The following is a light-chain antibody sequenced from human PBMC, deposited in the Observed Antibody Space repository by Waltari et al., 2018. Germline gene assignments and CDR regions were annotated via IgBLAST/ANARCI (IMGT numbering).Light chain of an antibody. CDR3: CSYVGRYIWV. J-gene: IGLJ3*02. CDR2: DVS. Sequence: QSALTQPRSVSGSPGQSVTISCTGTSSDVGGYNYVSWYQQHPGKVPKPMIYDVSTRSSGVPDRFSGSKSGNTASLAISGLQTEDAADYYCCSYVGRYIWVFGGGTKLTVL. CDR1: SSDVGGYNY. V-gene: IGLV2-11*01.